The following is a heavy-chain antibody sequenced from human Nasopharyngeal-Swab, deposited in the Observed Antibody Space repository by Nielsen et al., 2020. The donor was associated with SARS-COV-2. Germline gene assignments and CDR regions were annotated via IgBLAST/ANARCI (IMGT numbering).Heavy chain of an antibody. J-gene: IGHJ4*02. Sequence: GGSLRLSCAASGFTFRSYAMYWVRQAPGKGLEWVAVISYDGSDQYYADSVKGRFTISRDNSKNTLYLQMNSLRAEDTAVYYCARSTYGSGEFDYWGQGTLVTVSS. V-gene: IGHV3-30*04. CDR2: ISYDGSDQ. D-gene: IGHD3-10*01. CDR1: GFTFRSYA. CDR3: ARSTYGSGEFDY.